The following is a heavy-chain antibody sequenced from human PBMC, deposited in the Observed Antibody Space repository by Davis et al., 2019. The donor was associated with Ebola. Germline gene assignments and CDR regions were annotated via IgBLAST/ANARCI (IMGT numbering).Heavy chain of an antibody. V-gene: IGHV3-43*02. CDR2: ISGDGGST. Sequence: ESLKISCAASGFTFDDYAMHWVRQAPGKGLELVSLISGDGGSTYYADSVKGRFTISRDNSKNSLYLQMNSLRTEDTALYYCVCTYADSSGWYGGGNFDYWGQGTLVTVSS. D-gene: IGHD6-19*01. J-gene: IGHJ4*02. CDR1: GFTFDDYA. CDR3: VCTYADSSGWYGGGNFDY.